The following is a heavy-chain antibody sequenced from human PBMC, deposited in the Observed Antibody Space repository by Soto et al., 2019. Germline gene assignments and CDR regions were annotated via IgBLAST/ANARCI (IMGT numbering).Heavy chain of an antibody. J-gene: IGHJ6*02. D-gene: IGHD4-17*01. V-gene: IGHV4-39*01. CDR2: IDSSGST. CDR1: GGSISSSSYY. Sequence: QLQLQESGPGLVKPSETLSLTCTVSGGSISSSSYYWGWIRQPPGKGLEWIGSIDSSGSTYYNPSLKRRVTISVDTSKNQFSLKLSSVTAADTAVYYCRVWDGDAAFYYYYGMDVWGQGTTVTVSS. CDR3: RVWDGDAAFYYYYGMDV.